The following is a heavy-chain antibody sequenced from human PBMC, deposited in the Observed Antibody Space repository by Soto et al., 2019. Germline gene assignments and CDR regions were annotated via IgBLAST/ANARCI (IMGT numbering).Heavy chain of an antibody. CDR3: ASVTFGGIVLAH. J-gene: IGHJ4*02. V-gene: IGHV4-59*01. CDR1: AASFSKYY. D-gene: IGHD3-16*01. Sequence: PSETLSLTCTVSAASFSKYYWTWIRQPPGKGLEWIGYIYCNGNTKYNPSLEGRLTISIDTSKQEFSLKLTSVTAADAAVYYCASVTFGGIVLAHWGQGTLVTVSS. CDR2: IYCNGNT.